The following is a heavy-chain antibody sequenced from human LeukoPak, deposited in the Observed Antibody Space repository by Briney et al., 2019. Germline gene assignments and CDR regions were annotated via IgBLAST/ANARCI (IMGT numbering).Heavy chain of an antibody. D-gene: IGHD6-13*01. CDR1: GFTFSSYG. Sequence: PGRSLRLSCAASGFTFSSYGMHWVRQAPGKGMGRGAVISYDGSNKYYADSVRGRFTIARDNSKNTLYLQMNSLRAEDTAVYYCAKDSKSGAAAIDYWGQGTLVTVSS. J-gene: IGHJ4*02. V-gene: IGHV3-30*18. CDR3: AKDSKSGAAAIDY. CDR2: ISYDGSNK.